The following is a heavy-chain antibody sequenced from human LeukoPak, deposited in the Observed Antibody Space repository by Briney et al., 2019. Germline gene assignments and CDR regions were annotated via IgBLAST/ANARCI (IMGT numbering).Heavy chain of an antibody. CDR3: VRHQYYYGAGSYYVFDS. J-gene: IGHJ5*01. CDR2: IYYSGGT. Sequence: PETLSLTCTVSGGSISISSSYWGWIRQPPGKGLEWIGSIYYSGGTYYNPSLKSRVTISVDTSKNQFSLKLSSVTAADTAVYYCVRHQYYYGAGSYYVFDSWGQGTLVTVSS. CDR1: GGSISISSSY. V-gene: IGHV4-39*01. D-gene: IGHD3-10*01.